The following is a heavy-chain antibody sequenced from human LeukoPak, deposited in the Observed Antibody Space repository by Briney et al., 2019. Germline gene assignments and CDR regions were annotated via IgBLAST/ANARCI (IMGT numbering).Heavy chain of an antibody. CDR3: ARDEVTMVRGVIITRRYFDL. V-gene: IGHV4-59*01. Sequence: SETLSLTCTVSGGSISSYYWSWIRQPPGKGLEWIGYIYYSGSTNYNPSLKSRVTISVDTSKNQFSLKLSSVTAADTAVYYCARDEVTMVRGVIITRRYFDLWGRGTLVTVSS. J-gene: IGHJ2*01. CDR2: IYYSGST. D-gene: IGHD3-10*01. CDR1: GGSISSYY.